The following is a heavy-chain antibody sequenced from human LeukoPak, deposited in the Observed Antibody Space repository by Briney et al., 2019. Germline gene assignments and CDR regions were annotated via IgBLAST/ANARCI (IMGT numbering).Heavy chain of an antibody. V-gene: IGHV3-23*01. CDR3: AKDEYSSSWPPNFDY. Sequence: GGSLRLSCAASGFTFSSYAMSWVRQAPGKGLEWVSAISGSGGSTYYADSVKGRFTISRDNSKNTLYLQMSSLRAEDTAVYYCAKDEYSSSWPPNFDYWGQGTLVTVSS. J-gene: IGHJ4*02. D-gene: IGHD6-13*01. CDR1: GFTFSSYA. CDR2: ISGSGGST.